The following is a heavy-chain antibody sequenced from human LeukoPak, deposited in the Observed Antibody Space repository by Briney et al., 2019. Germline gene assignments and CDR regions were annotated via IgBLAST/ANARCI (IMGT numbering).Heavy chain of an antibody. CDR3: ARGFRVGDVLRYFDWFYPPLSYFDY. Sequence: ASVKVSCKASGYTFTSYDINWVRQATGQGLEWMGWMNPNSGNTGYAQKFQGRVTMTRNTSISTAYMELSSLRSEDTAVYYCARGFRVGDVLRYFDWFYPPLSYFDYWGQGTLVTVSS. CDR2: MNPNSGNT. D-gene: IGHD3-9*01. J-gene: IGHJ4*02. CDR1: GYTFTSYD. V-gene: IGHV1-8*01.